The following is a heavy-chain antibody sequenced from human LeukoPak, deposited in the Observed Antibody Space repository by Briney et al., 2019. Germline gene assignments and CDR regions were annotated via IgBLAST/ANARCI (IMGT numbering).Heavy chain of an antibody. Sequence: SETLSLTCTVSGGSVSSGSYYWSRIRQPPGKGLEWIGYIYYSGSTNYNPSLKSRVTISVDTSKNQFSLKLSSVTAADTAVYYCARDTQWLVEDYYYYYGMDVWGQGTTVTVSS. V-gene: IGHV4-61*01. CDR3: ARDTQWLVEDYYYYYGMDV. CDR1: GGSVSSGSYY. CDR2: IYYSGST. D-gene: IGHD6-19*01. J-gene: IGHJ6*02.